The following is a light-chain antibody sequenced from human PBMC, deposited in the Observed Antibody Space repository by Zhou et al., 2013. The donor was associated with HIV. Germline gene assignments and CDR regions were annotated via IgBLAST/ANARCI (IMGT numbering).Light chain of an antibody. CDR2: RND. CDR3: AVWDDSLSGVV. CDR1: SSNIGRNT. Sequence: QSVLTQPPSASGTPGQRVTISCSGSSSNIGRNTVNWFQQLPGTAPKLLIYRNDQRPSGVPDRFSGSKSGTSASLAVSGLRSEDEGTYYCAVWDDSLSGVVFGGGTKVTVL. J-gene: IGLJ3*02. V-gene: IGLV1-47*01.